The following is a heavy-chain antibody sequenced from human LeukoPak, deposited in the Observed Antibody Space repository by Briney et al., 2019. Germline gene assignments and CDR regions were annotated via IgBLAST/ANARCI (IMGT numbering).Heavy chain of an antibody. CDR3: ARGYYDSSGYYWNYFDY. CDR2: IYHSGSI. J-gene: IGHJ4*02. CDR1: GYSISSGYY. Sequence: PSETLSLTCAVSGYSISSGYYWGWIRQPPGTGLEWIGSIYHSGSIFYNPSLKSRVTISVDTSKNQFSLKLSSVTAADTAVYYCARGYYDSSGYYWNYFDYWGQGTLVTVSS. V-gene: IGHV4-38-2*01. D-gene: IGHD3-22*01.